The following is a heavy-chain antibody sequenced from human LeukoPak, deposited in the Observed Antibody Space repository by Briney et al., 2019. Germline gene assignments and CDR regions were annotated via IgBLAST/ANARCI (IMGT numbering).Heavy chain of an antibody. J-gene: IGHJ4*02. Sequence: SETLSLTCTVSGGSIGSYYWSWIRQPAGKGLEWIGRIYTSGGTVYNPSLKSRVTMSVDTSKNQFSLKLSSVTAADTAVYHCARRSGWTFDFWGQGTLVTVSS. CDR3: ARRSGWTFDF. CDR1: GGSIGSYY. V-gene: IGHV4-4*07. CDR2: IYTSGGT. D-gene: IGHD6-19*01.